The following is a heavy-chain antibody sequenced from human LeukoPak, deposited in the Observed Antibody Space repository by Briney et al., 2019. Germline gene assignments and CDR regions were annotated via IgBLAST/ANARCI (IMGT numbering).Heavy chain of an antibody. CDR1: GGSISSSDYY. Sequence: SETLSLTCTVSGGSISSSDYYWGWIRQPPGKGLEWIGSIYYSVTTYYNPSLKSRVTISVDTSKNQFSLKLNSVTAADTAVYFCAREKSFGDYGYWGQGTLVTVSS. J-gene: IGHJ4*02. V-gene: IGHV4-39*07. CDR2: IYYSVTT. CDR3: AREKSFGDYGY. D-gene: IGHD4-17*01.